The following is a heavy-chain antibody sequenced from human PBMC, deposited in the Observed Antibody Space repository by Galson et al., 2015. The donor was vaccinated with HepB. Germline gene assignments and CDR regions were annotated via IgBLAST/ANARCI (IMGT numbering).Heavy chain of an antibody. J-gene: IGHJ4*02. CDR2: IIPILGIA. CDR3: ARDRPDYGDYDGWGYFDY. V-gene: IGHV1-69*04. CDR1: GGTFSSYA. Sequence: SVKVSCKASGGTFSSYAISWVRQAPGQGLEWMGRIIPILGIANYAQKFQGRVTITADKSTSTAYMELSSLRSEDTAVYYCARDRPDYGDYDGWGYFDYWGQGTLVTVSS. D-gene: IGHD4-17*01.